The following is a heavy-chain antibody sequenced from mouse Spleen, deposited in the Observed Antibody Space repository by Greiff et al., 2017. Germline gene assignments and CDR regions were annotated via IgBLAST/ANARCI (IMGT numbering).Heavy chain of an antibody. CDR2: INYDGSST. Sequence: EVQLQESEGGLVQPGSSMKLSCTASGFTFSDYYMAWVRQVPEKGLEWVANINYDGSSTYYLDSLKSRFIISRDNAKNILYLQMSSLKSEDTATYYCARVFYDYYFDYWGQGTTLTVSS. CDR3: ARVFYDYYFDY. CDR1: GFTFSDYY. V-gene: IGHV5-16*01. J-gene: IGHJ2*01. D-gene: IGHD2-3*01.